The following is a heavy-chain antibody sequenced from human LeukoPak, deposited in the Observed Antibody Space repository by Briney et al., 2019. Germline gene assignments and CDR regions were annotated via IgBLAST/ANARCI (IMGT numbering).Heavy chain of an antibody. J-gene: IGHJ6*02. V-gene: IGHV4-4*02. CDR2: IFHSGNS. CDR3: ARAPPLILGLDM. Sequence: SETLSLTCAVSGGSISSYNWWSWVRQSPGKGLEWIGEIFHSGNSNYNPSLKSRVTISVDKAKNYFSLKLSSVTAADTAIYYCARAPPLILGLDMWGPGTTVTVSS. CDR1: GGSISSYNW. D-gene: IGHD2/OR15-2a*01.